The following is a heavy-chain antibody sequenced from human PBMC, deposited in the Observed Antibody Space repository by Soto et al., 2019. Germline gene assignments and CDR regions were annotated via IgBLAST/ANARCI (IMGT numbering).Heavy chain of an antibody. CDR2: IIPIFGTA. V-gene: IGHV1-69*01. J-gene: IGHJ6*02. CDR1: GGTFSSYA. D-gene: IGHD3-3*01. Sequence: QVQLVQSGAEVKKPGSSVKVSCKASGGTFSSYAISWVRQAPGQGLEWMGGIIPIFGTANYAQKFQGRVRITADESTSTAYMELSSLRSEDTAVYYCASQCITIFGVVIVFYYYGMDVWGQGTTVTVSS. CDR3: ASQCITIFGVVIVFYYYGMDV.